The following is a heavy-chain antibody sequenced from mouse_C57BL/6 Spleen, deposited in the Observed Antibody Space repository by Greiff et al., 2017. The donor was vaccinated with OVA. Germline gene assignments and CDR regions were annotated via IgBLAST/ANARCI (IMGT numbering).Heavy chain of an antibody. J-gene: IGHJ4*01. V-gene: IGHV3-6*01. CDR3: ARAPKGAMDY. CDR2: ISYDGSN. Sequence: EVKLMESGPGLVKPSQSLSLTCSVTGYSITSGYYWNWIRQFPGNKLEWMGYISYDGSNNYNPSLKNRISITRDTSKNQFFLKLNSVTTEDTATYYCARAPKGAMDYWGQGTSVTVSS. CDR1: GYSITSGYY.